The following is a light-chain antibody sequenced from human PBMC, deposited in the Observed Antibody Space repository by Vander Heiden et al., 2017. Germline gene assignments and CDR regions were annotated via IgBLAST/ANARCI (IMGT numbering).Light chain of an antibody. V-gene: IGKV1-39*01. CDR2: AAS. CDR1: QSISSY. Sequence: DMQMTQLPSSLSASVGDRVTITCRASQSISSYLNWYQQKPGKAPKLLIYAASSLQSGVPSRFSGSGSGTDFTLTISRLQPEDFATYYCQQSDSTPYTFGQGTKLEIK. J-gene: IGKJ2*01. CDR3: QQSDSTPYT.